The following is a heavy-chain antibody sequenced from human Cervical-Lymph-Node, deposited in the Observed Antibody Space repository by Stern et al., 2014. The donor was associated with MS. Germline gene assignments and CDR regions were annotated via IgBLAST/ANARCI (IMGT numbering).Heavy chain of an antibody. CDR1: GFTFGNYA. CDR2: ISYDGTNK. CDR3: AREEFCSGGRCYSYLPDY. V-gene: IGHV3-30-3*01. Sequence: VQLVESGGGVVQPGRSLRLSCAASGFTFGNYALHWVRQAPGKGLEWVAIISYDGTNKYYADSVKGRFTISRDSSKNTLFLQMNSLKTEDTAVYYCAREEFCSGGRCYSYLPDYWGQGTLVTVSS. J-gene: IGHJ4*02. D-gene: IGHD2-15*01.